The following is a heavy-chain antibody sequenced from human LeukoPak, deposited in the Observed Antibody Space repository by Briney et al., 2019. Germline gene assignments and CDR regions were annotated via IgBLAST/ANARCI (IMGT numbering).Heavy chain of an antibody. CDR2: ISSSGSTI. V-gene: IGHV3-11*01. CDR1: GFTFSDYY. J-gene: IGHJ6*02. D-gene: IGHD3-22*01. Sequence: GGSLRLSCAASGFTFSDYYMSWIRQAPGKGLEWVSYISSSGSTIYYADSVKGRFTISRDNAKNSLYLQMNSLRAEDTAVYYCARNYYYYDSSGSYYYYYGMDVWGQGTTVTVSS. CDR3: ARNYYYYDSSGSYYYYYGMDV.